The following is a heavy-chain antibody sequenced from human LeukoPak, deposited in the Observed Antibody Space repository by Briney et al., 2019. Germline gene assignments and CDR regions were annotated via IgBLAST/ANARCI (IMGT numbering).Heavy chain of an antibody. J-gene: IGHJ4*02. CDR2: ISSSSSYI. CDR1: GFTFSSYS. Sequence: GGSLILSCAASGFTFSSYSMNWVRQAPGKGLEWVSSISSSSSYIYYADSVKGRFTISRDNAKNSLYLQMNSMRAEDTAVYYCASTRGSVYAIVDYWGQGTLVTVSS. CDR3: ASTRGSVYAIVDY. V-gene: IGHV3-21*01. D-gene: IGHD2-8*01.